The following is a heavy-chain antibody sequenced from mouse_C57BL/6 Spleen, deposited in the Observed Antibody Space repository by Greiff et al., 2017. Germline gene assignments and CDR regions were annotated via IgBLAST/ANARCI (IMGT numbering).Heavy chain of an antibody. V-gene: IGHV1-59*01. Sequence: QVQLQQPGAELVRPGTSVKLSCKASGYTFTSYWMHWVKQRPGTGLEWIGVIDPSDSYTNYNQKFKGKATLTVDTSSSNAYMQLSSLTSEDSGVYYCARERGLRRGYYFDYWGQGTTLTVSS. CDR2: IDPSDSYT. CDR3: ARERGLRRGYYFDY. CDR1: GYTFTSYW. J-gene: IGHJ2*01. D-gene: IGHD2-2*01.